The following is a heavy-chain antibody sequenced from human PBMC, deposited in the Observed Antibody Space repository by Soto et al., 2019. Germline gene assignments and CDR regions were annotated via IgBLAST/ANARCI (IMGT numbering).Heavy chain of an antibody. CDR2: ISYDGSNK. V-gene: IGHV3-30*18. J-gene: IGHJ2*01. CDR3: AKDKGDGYNHWYFDL. Sequence: QVQLVESGGGVVQPGRSLRLSCAASGFTFSSYGMHWVRQAPGKGLEWVAVISYDGSNKYYADSVKGRFTISRDNSKNTLYLQMNSLRAEDTAVYYCAKDKGDGYNHWYFDLWGRGTLVTVS. D-gene: IGHD6-25*01. CDR1: GFTFSSYG.